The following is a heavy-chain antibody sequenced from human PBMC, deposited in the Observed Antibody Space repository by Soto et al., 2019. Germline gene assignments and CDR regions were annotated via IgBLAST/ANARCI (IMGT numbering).Heavy chain of an antibody. D-gene: IGHD3-22*01. CDR1: GGSISSYY. V-gene: IGHV4-59*01. J-gene: IGHJ6*02. CDR3: ARVPPYYYDSSGYYARYGMDV. Sequence: SETLALTCTVSGGSISSYYWSWIRQPPGKGLEWIGYIYYSGSTNYNPSLKSRVTISVDTSKNQFSLKLSSVTAADTAVYYCARVPPYYYDSSGYYARYGMDVWGQGTTVTVSS. CDR2: IYYSGST.